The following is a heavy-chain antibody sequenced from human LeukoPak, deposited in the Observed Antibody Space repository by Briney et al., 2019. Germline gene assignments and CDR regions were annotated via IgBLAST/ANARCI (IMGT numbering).Heavy chain of an antibody. CDR2: ISYDGSNK. CDR3: ARGGKQWLVRYYYYGMDV. V-gene: IGHV3-30*04. CDR1: GFTFSSYA. D-gene: IGHD6-19*01. Sequence: PGRSLRLSCAASGFTFSSYAMHWVRQAPGKGLEWVAVISYDGSNKYYGDSVKGRFTISRDNSKNTLYLQMNSLRAEDTAVYYCARGGKQWLVRYYYYGMDVWGKGTTVTVSS. J-gene: IGHJ6*04.